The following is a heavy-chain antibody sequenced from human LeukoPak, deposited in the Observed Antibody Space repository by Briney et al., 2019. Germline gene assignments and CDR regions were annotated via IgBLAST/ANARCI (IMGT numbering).Heavy chain of an antibody. CDR1: GFTFSSYE. CDR3: AELGITMIGGV. J-gene: IGHJ6*04. Sequence: AGSLRLSCAASGFTFSSYEMNWVHQAPGKGLEWVSYISSSGSSIYYADSMKGRFTISRDNAENSLYLQMNSLRAEGTAVYYCAELGITMIGGVWGKGTTVTISS. D-gene: IGHD3-10*02. CDR2: ISSSGSSI. V-gene: IGHV3-48*03.